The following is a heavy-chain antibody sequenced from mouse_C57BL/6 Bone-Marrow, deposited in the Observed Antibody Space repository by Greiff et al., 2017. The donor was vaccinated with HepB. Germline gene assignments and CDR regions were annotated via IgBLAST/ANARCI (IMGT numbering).Heavy chain of an antibody. CDR1: GYSITSDY. CDR3: ARGPPYDGYGYFDV. D-gene: IGHD2-3*01. Sequence: EVKLMESGPGLAKPSQTLSLTCSVPGYSITSDYWNWIRKFPGNKLEYMGYISYSGSTYYNPSLKSRISITRDTSKNQYYLQLNSVTTEDTATYYCARGPPYDGYGYFDVWGTGTTVTVSS. CDR2: ISYSGST. V-gene: IGHV3-8*01. J-gene: IGHJ1*03.